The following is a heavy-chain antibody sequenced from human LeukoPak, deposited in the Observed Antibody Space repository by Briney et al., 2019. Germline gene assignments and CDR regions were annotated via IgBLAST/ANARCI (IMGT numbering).Heavy chain of an antibody. CDR1: GVPFSNYY. CDR2: INHSGYT. Sequence: SDTLSLTCGLSGVPFSNYYWSWVRQSPTQGLEWIGEINHSGYTNYNPSLKSRVTMSIDTSKNQFSLKLTSVTAADAGVYYCTRAVAGHPDWGQGTLVTVSS. V-gene: IGHV4-34*01. J-gene: IGHJ4*02. CDR3: TRAVAGHPD. D-gene: IGHD6-19*01.